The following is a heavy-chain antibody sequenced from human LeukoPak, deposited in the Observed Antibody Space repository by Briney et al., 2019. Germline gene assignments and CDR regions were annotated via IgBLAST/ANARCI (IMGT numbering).Heavy chain of an antibody. D-gene: IGHD4-17*01. CDR1: GGSISSSSYN. CDR2: IYWDDDK. Sequence: TLSLTCTVSGGSISSSSYNWGWIGQPPGKALEWLALIYWDDDKRYSPSLKGRLTITKDTSKSQVVLTMTNMDPVDTATYYCAHYGDFGFDYWGQGTLVTVSS. V-gene: IGHV2-5*02. J-gene: IGHJ4*02. CDR3: AHYGDFGFDY.